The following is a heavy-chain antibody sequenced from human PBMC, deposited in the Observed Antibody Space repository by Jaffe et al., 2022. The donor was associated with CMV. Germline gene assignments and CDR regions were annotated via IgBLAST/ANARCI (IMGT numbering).Heavy chain of an antibody. V-gene: IGHV2-70*01. CDR3: ARGRGGGYSSSWYRGPYWYFDL. CDR1: GFSLSTSGMC. Sequence: QVTLRESGPALVKPTQTLTLTCTFSGFSLSTSGMCVSWIRQPPGKALEWLALIDWDDDKYYSTSLKTRLTISKDTSKNQVVLTMTNMDPVDTATYYCARGRGGGYSSSWYRGPYWYFDLWGRGTLVTVSS. CDR2: IDWDDDK. D-gene: IGHD6-13*01. J-gene: IGHJ2*01.